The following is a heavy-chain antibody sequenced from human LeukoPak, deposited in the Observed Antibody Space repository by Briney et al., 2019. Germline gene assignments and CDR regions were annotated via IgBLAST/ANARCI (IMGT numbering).Heavy chain of an antibody. CDR2: IYSGGST. Sequence: GGSLRLSCAASGFTVSSNYMSWVRQAPGKGLEWVSVIYSGGSTYYAGSVKGRFTISRDNSKNTLYLQMNSLRAEDTAVYYCAKEAQYSSSWVDYWGQGTLVTVSS. CDR1: GFTVSSNY. V-gene: IGHV3-53*01. J-gene: IGHJ4*02. CDR3: AKEAQYSSSWVDY. D-gene: IGHD6-13*01.